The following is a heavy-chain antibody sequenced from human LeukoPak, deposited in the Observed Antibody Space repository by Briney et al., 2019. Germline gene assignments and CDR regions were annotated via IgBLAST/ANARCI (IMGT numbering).Heavy chain of an antibody. CDR1: GFTVSSNY. Sequence: PGGSLRLSCAASGFTVSSNYMSWVCQAPGKGLEWVSVIYSGGGTYYADSVKGRFTISRDNSKNTLYLQMNSLRAEDTAVYYCARYPKWLRALDYWGQGTLVTVSS. CDR2: IYSGGGT. V-gene: IGHV3-53*01. J-gene: IGHJ4*02. D-gene: IGHD5-12*01. CDR3: ARYPKWLRALDY.